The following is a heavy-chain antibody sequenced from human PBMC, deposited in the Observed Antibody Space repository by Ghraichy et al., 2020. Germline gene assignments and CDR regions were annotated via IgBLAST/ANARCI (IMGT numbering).Heavy chain of an antibody. D-gene: IGHD2-21*02. CDR2: ISSSSSTI. CDR3: ARDDVVMTAIYYYYGMDV. Sequence: GGSLRLSCAASGFTFSSYSMNWVRQAPGKGLEWVSYISSSSSTIYYADSVKGRFTISRDNAKNSLYLQMNSLRAEDTAVYYCARDDVVMTAIYYYYGMDVWGQGTTVTVSS. V-gene: IGHV3-48*01. CDR1: GFTFSSYS. J-gene: IGHJ6*02.